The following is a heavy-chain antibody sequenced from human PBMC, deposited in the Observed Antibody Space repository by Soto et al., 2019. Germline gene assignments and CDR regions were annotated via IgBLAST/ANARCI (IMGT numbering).Heavy chain of an antibody. D-gene: IGHD3-10*01. J-gene: IGHJ3*02. CDR3: ARVWGGAFDI. V-gene: IGHV4-30-2*01. CDR2: IYHSGST. CDR1: GGSISSGGYS. Sequence: SETLSLTCAVSGGSISSGGYSWSWIRQPPGKGLEWIGYIYHSGSTYYNPSLKSRVTISVDTSKNQFSLKLSSVTVADTAVYYCARVWGGAFDIWGQGTMVTVSS.